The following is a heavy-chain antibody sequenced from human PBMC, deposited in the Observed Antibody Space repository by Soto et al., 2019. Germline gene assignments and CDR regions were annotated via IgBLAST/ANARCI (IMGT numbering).Heavy chain of an antibody. D-gene: IGHD3-3*01. Sequence: GSLRLSCAASGFTFSSYSMNWVRQAPGKGLEWVSSISSSSSYIYYADSVKGRFTISRDNAKNSLYLQMNSLRAEDTAVYYCARDYLGDFWSGYSYYFDYWGQGTLVTVSS. CDR3: ARDYLGDFWSGYSYYFDY. V-gene: IGHV3-21*01. J-gene: IGHJ4*02. CDR1: GFTFSSYS. CDR2: ISSSSSYI.